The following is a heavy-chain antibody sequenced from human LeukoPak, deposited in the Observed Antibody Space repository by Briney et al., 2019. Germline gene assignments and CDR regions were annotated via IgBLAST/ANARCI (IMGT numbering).Heavy chain of an antibody. CDR2: IYYSGST. V-gene: IGHV4-59*01. CDR1: GGSISSYY. J-gene: IGHJ6*04. Sequence: PSETLSLTCTVPGGSISSYYWSWIRQPPGKGLEWIGYIYYSGSTNYNPSLKSRVTISVDTSKNQFSLKLSSVTAADTAVYYCARETYGMDVWGKGTTVTVSS. CDR3: ARETYGMDV.